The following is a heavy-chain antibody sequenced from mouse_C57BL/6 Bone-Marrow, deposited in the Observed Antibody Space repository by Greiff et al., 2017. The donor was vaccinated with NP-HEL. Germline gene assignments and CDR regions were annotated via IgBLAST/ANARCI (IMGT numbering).Heavy chain of an antibody. CDR1: GFTFSDYY. J-gene: IGHJ2*01. CDR3: ARHPTYGYGLDY. CDR2: ISNGGGST. D-gene: IGHD2-2*01. Sequence: EVKLQESGGGLVQPGGSLKLSCAASGFTFSDYYMYWVRQTPEKRLEWVAYISNGGGSTYYPDTGKGRFTISRDNAKNTLYLQMSRLKSEDTAMYYCARHPTYGYGLDYWGQGTTLTVSS. V-gene: IGHV5-12*01.